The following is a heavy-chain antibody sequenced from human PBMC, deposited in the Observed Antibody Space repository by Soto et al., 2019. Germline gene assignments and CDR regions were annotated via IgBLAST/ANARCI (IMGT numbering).Heavy chain of an antibody. CDR3: ARIYSGYDLIFDY. CDR2: IYYSGST. CDR1: GGSVSSGSYY. V-gene: IGHV4-61*01. J-gene: IGHJ4*02. Sequence: SETLSLTCTVSGGSVSSGSYYWSWIRQPPGKGLEWIGYIYYSGSTNYNPSLKSRVTISVDTSKNQFSLKLSSVTAADTAVYYCARIYSGYDLIFDYWGQGTLVTVSS. D-gene: IGHD5-12*01.